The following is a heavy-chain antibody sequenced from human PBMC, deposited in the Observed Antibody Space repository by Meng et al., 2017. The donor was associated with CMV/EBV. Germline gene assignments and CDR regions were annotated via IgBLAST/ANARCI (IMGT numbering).Heavy chain of an antibody. D-gene: IGHD2-2*01. CDR2: MNPNSGNT. Sequence: ASVQVSCKASGYTFTSYDINWVRQATGQGLEWMGWMNPNSGNTGYAQKFQGRVTITTNTSISTAYMELSSLRSEDTAVYYCAREGISDQLLSENWFDPWGQGTLVTVSS. CDR1: GYTFTSYD. CDR3: AREGISDQLLSENWFDP. V-gene: IGHV1-8*03. J-gene: IGHJ5*02.